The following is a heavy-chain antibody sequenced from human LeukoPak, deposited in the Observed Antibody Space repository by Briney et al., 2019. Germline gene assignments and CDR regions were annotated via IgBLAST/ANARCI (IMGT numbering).Heavy chain of an antibody. Sequence: SETLSLTCTVSGGSINSGSYYWSWIRQPAGKGLEWIGRIYASGSTNYNPSLKSRATIPVDTSKNQFSLKLSSVTAADTAVYYCARAAYSSGWYDWFDPWGQGTLVTVSS. J-gene: IGHJ5*02. D-gene: IGHD6-19*01. CDR1: GGSINSGSYY. CDR3: ARAAYSSGWYDWFDP. V-gene: IGHV4-61*02. CDR2: IYASGST.